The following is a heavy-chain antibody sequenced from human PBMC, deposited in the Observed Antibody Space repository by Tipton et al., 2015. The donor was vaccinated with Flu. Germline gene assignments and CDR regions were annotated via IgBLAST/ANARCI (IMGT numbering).Heavy chain of an antibody. CDR1: GFTFSSFS. Sequence: SLRLSCAASGFTFSSFSMNWVRQTPGKGLEWVSSISSGSDYIYYADSVKGRFTISRDNVEDSLYLQMNSLRVDDTAVYYCARGGRAVAGRPFDIWGQGTMVTVSS. CDR3: ARGGRAVAGRPFDI. J-gene: IGHJ3*02. D-gene: IGHD6-19*01. V-gene: IGHV3-21*04. CDR2: ISSGSDYI.